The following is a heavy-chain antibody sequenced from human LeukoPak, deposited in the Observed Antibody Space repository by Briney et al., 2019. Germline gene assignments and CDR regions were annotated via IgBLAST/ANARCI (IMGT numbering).Heavy chain of an antibody. J-gene: IGHJ2*01. CDR3: ARDFYGDNSEVVSWHFDL. D-gene: IGHD4-23*01. CDR1: GFTVSDNY. Sequence: PGGSLRLSCAASGFTVSDNYMSWVRQAPGKGLEWVPVIYTGGFTYYADSVKGRFTISRDNSKNTLYLQMNSLRAEDTAVYYCARDFYGDNSEVVSWHFDLWGRGTLVSVPS. CDR2: IYTGGFT. V-gene: IGHV3-53*01.